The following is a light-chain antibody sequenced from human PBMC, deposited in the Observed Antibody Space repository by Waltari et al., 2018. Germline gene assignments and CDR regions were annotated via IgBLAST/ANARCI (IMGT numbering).Light chain of an antibody. Sequence: SSKLTQDPAVSVALGQTVRITCQGDSLRSYYASWYQQKPGQAPVLVIYGKNNRPSGIPDRFSGSSSGNTASLTITGAQAEDEADYYCNSRDSSGNHHWVFGGGTKLTVL. J-gene: IGLJ3*02. CDR1: SLRSYY. CDR3: NSRDSSGNHHWV. CDR2: GKN. V-gene: IGLV3-19*01.